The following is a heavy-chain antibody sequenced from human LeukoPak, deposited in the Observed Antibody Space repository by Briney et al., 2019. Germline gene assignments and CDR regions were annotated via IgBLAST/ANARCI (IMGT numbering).Heavy chain of an antibody. J-gene: IGHJ4*02. CDR1: GYTFTGYF. D-gene: IGHD6-13*01. Sequence: ASVKVSCKASGYTFTGYFLHWVRRAPGQGFEWMGWINPNSGGTYYTQRFRGRVTMTRDTSISTAYMELSSLRSDDTAVYYCARAQSLTAPAGTFANSWGQGTLVTVSS. V-gene: IGHV1-2*02. CDR2: INPNSGGT. CDR3: ARAQSLTAPAGTFANS.